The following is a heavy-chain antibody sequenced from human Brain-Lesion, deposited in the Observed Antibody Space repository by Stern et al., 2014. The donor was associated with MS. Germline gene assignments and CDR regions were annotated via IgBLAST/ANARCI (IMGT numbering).Heavy chain of an antibody. V-gene: IGHV5-51*01. CDR2: IWHGDSDT. J-gene: IGHJ4*02. CDR1: GYRFTSNW. CDR3: ARRGDSSSSGFDY. Sequence: VQLVESGAEVKKPGESLKISCKGSGYRFTSNWIGWGRQMPGKGLEWMGIIWHGDSDTRYSPSFQGQVTISADKSISTAYLQWSSLQASDTAMYYCARRGDSSSSGFDYWGQGTLVIVSS. D-gene: IGHD6-6*01.